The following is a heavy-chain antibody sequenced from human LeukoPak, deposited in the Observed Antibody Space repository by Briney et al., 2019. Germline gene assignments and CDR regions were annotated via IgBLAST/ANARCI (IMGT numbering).Heavy chain of an antibody. CDR1: GGSISSYY. D-gene: IGHD3-16*01. CDR2: SHASGTT. V-gene: IGHV4-4*07. J-gene: IGHJ6*03. CDR3: ARDWDWRSSYYPYYMDV. Sequence: SETLSLTCTVSGGSISSYYWSWVWHCAGAGVEWIGRSHASGTTNYNPSLKSRVTLSLDTSKNQFSLQLTSVTAADTAVYYCARDWDWRSSYYPYYMDVWGKGTTVTLSS.